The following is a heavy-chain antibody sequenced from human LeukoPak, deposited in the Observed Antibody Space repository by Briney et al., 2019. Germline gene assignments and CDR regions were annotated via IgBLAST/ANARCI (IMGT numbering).Heavy chain of an antibody. CDR1: GGSISSYY. V-gene: IGHV4-59*01. CDR2: IYYSGST. J-gene: IGHJ5*02. Sequence: SETLSLTCTVSGGSISSYYWSWIRQPPGKGLEWIGYIYYSGSTNYNPSLKSRVTISVDTSKNQFSLKLSSVTAADTAVYYCARSYSSSSGFWFDPWGQGTLVTVSS. D-gene: IGHD6-6*01. CDR3: ARSYSSSSGFWFDP.